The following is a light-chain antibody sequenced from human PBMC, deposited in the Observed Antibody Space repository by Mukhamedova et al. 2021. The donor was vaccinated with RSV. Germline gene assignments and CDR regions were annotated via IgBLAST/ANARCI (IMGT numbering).Light chain of an antibody. V-gene: IGKV1-5*03. CDR3: QQYYSDLS. Sequence: WYQRRVHGKAPKLLIYKASSLESGVPPRFSGSGSGTEFTLTINSLQPDDFATYYCQQYYSDLSFGQGTKLEIK. CDR2: KAS. J-gene: IGKJ2*01.